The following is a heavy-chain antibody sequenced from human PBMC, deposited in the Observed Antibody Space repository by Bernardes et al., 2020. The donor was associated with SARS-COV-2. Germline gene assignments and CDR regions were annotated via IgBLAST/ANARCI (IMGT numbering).Heavy chain of an antibody. CDR2: ISAFNGNT. D-gene: IGHD2-2*02. J-gene: IGHJ4*02. CDR3: ARVNVVIVTDAISVVRYFDY. V-gene: IGHV1-18*01. Sequence: ASVKVSCKASGYIITSYGISWVRQAPGQGLEWMGWISAFNGNTNYAQKFQGRVTMTTDTSTSTAYMELKSLRSDATAVYYCARVNVVIVTDAISVVRYFDYWGQGTLVTVS. CDR1: GYIITSYG.